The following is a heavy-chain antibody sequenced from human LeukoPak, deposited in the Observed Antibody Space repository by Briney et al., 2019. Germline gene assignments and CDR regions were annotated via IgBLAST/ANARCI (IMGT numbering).Heavy chain of an antibody. V-gene: IGHV4-61*02. CDR1: GGSISSGSYY. J-gene: IGHJ4*02. D-gene: IGHD2-2*01. CDR3: ARETAVPDY. Sequence: SQTLSLTCTVSGGSISSGSYYWSWIRQPAGKGLEWIGRIYTSGSTNYNPSLKSRVTMSVDTSKNQFSLKLSSVTAADTAVYYCARETAVPDYWGQGTLVTVSS. CDR2: IYTSGST.